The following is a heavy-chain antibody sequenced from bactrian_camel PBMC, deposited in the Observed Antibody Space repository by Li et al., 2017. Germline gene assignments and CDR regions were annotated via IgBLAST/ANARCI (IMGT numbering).Heavy chain of an antibody. CDR2: IAGDGRT. V-gene: IGHV3S53*01. Sequence: VQLVESGGGSVQAGGSLKLSCIASAYNTESGYMGWFRRLPGQEREGVAAIAGDGRTDYADSVKGRFTISPGNATNTVSLQMNSLKPEDTAMYYCAADRMACLRPSVQLAAYNFWGQGTQVTVS. CDR1: AYNTESGY. CDR3: AADRMACLRPSVQLAAYNF. J-gene: IGHJ4*01.